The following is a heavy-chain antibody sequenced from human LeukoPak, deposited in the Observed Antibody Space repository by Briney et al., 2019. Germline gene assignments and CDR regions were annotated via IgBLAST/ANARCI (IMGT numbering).Heavy chain of an antibody. D-gene: IGHD2-2*01. V-gene: IGHV1-2*02. CDR2: INPNSGGT. CDR3: ARGRIPNNKLVVVPAAMGY. CDR1: GYTFTGYY. Sequence: ASVKVSCKASGYTFTGYYMHWVRQAPGQGLEWMGWINPNSGGTDYAQKFQGRVTMTRDTSISTAYMELSRLRSDDTAVYYCARGRIPNNKLVVVPAAMGYWGQGTLVTVSS. J-gene: IGHJ4*02.